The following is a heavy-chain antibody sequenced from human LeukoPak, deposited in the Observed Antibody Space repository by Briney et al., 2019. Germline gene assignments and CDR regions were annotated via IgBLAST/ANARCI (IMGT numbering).Heavy chain of an antibody. D-gene: IGHD5-24*01. Sequence: GESLKISCKGSGYIFSIYWIAWVRQMPGGGLECMGIIYPDDSDTRYSPPFQGRVTISADKSINTAYLHWSSLEASDTAVYYCVRGGKDGYRYYDFWGQGTLVTVSS. CDR1: GYIFSIYW. CDR3: VRGGKDGYRYYDF. CDR2: IYPDDSDT. V-gene: IGHV5-51*01. J-gene: IGHJ4*02.